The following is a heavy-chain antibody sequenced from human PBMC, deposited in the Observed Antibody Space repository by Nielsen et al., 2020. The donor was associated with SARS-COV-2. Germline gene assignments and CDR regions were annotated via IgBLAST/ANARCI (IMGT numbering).Heavy chain of an antibody. V-gene: IGHV1-18*04. D-gene: IGHD5-12*01. CDR1: GYTFTSYG. J-gene: IGHJ4*02. CDR2: ISAYNGNT. CDR3: AADPTTLLRGGYSGYDLGY. Sequence: ASVKVSCKASGYTFTSYGISWVRQAPGQGLEWMGWISAYNGNTNYAQKLQGRVTMTTDTSTSTAYMELRSLRSDDTAVYYCAADPTTLLRGGYSGYDLGYWGQGTLVTVSS.